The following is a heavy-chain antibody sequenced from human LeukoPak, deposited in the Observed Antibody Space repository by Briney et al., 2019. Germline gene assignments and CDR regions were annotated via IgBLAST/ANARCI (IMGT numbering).Heavy chain of an antibody. CDR1: GGSISSYY. CDR3: ARDTVVTADYFDY. Sequence: SETLSLTCTVSGGSISSYYWSWIRQPPGKGLEWIGYIYYSGSTNYNPSLKSRVTISVDTSKNQFSLKLSSVTAADTAVYYCARDTVVTADYFDYWGQGTLVTVSS. V-gene: IGHV4-59*12. D-gene: IGHD4-23*01. J-gene: IGHJ4*02. CDR2: IYYSGST.